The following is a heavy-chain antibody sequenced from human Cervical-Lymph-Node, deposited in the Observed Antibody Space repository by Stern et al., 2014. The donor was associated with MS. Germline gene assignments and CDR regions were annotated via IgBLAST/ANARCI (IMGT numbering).Heavy chain of an antibody. V-gene: IGHV5-51*01. CDR2: ISPADSAT. Sequence: EVQLVQSGAEVKKPGESLKISCRTSGYTFSNFWIGWVRQMPGKGLEWMGVISPADSATPYSPSFQGQVTISADESISTACLQWRSLKASDTAMYYCVRRRDSAGYDTFDLWGQGTMLIVSS. CDR1: GYTFSNFW. J-gene: IGHJ3*01. CDR3: VRRRDSAGYDTFDL. D-gene: IGHD3-22*01.